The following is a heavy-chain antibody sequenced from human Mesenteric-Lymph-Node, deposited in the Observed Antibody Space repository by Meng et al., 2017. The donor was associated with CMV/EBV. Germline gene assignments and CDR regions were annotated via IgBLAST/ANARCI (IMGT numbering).Heavy chain of an antibody. J-gene: IGHJ4*02. Sequence: ASVKVSCKASGYTFSNNYIHWMRQAPGQGLEWMGIVNPSGGSATYARKFQGRVSMTRDTSTSTVYMELRSLRSEDTAVYYCARELGKLVPGTFDYWGQGTLVTVSS. V-gene: IGHV1-46*01. D-gene: IGHD6-6*01. CDR3: ARELGKLVPGTFDY. CDR1: GYTFSNNY. CDR2: VNPSGGSA.